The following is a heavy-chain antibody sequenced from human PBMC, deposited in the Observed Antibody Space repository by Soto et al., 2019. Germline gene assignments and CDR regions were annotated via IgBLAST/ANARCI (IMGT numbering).Heavy chain of an antibody. CDR3: ARSDGYHFNWLDS. CDR1: GYTFASYD. Sequence: QVQLVQSGAEVKTPGASVKVSCKASGYTFASYDMNWVRQAPGQGLEWMGWMNPNSNNTGYAQKFQVRLTMTRDIALSIAHMELSSLRNEDTAVYYCARSDGYHFNWLDSWGQGTLVTVSA. V-gene: IGHV1-8*01. J-gene: IGHJ5*01. CDR2: MNPNSNNT. D-gene: IGHD2-21*01.